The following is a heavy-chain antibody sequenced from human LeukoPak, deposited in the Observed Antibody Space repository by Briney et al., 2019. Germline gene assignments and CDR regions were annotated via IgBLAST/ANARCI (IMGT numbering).Heavy chain of an antibody. J-gene: IGHJ4*02. CDR3: ARARWYSCDY. D-gene: IGHD5-24*01. V-gene: IGHV3-7*01. Sequence: GESLRLSCAASGFTFTTYWMSWVRQAPGKGLEWVANINQDGTEKYYVDSVKGRFTISRDDAKRSLYLQMNSLRAEDTAVYYCARARWYSCDYWGQGTLVTVSS. CDR2: INQDGTEK. CDR1: GFTFTTYW.